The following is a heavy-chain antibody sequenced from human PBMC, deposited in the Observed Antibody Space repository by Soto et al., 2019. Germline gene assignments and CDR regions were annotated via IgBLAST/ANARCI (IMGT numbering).Heavy chain of an antibody. CDR1: GYTFTSYY. Sequence: GASVKVSCKASGYTFTSYYMHWVRQAPGQGLEWMGWINPNSGGTNYAQKFQGRVTMTRDTSISTAYMELSRLRSDDTAVYYCARVMTPKDCFDYWGQGTLVTVSS. D-gene: IGHD3-16*01. V-gene: IGHV1-2*02. CDR2: INPNSGGT. J-gene: IGHJ4*02. CDR3: ARVMTPKDCFDY.